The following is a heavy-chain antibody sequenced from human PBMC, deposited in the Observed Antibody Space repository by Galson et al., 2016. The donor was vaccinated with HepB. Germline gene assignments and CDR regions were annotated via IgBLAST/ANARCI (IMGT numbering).Heavy chain of an antibody. CDR3: AKFRTYYDVLAGYHEDY. J-gene: IGHJ4*02. D-gene: IGHD3-9*01. V-gene: IGHV3-30*18. CDR1: GFSFRAYG. CDR2: ISYDGRNK. Sequence: SLRLSCAASGFSFRAYGMHWVRQAPGKGLEWVAIISYDGRNKNHADSVKGRFTISRDNSKYTRYLQMNSLRAEDTAVYYFAKFRTYYDVLAGYHEDYWGQGTLVTVSS.